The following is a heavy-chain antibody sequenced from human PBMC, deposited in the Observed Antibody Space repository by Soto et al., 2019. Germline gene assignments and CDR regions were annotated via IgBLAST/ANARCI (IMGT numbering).Heavy chain of an antibody. CDR1: GGSISSSTW. CDR2: IYHGGST. D-gene: IGHD2-21*01. V-gene: IGHV4-4*02. J-gene: IGHJ4*02. Sequence: SETLSLTCAVSGGSISSSTWWSWVRQPPGKGLEWIGDIYHGGSTHYNPSLKSRVTISVDKSKNQFSLKLSSVTAADTAVYYCARALVVVERYFDYWGQGALVTVSS. CDR3: ARALVVVERYFDY.